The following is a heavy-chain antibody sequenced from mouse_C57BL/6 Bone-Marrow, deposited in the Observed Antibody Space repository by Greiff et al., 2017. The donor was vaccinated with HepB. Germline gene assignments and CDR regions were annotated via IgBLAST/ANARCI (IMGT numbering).Heavy chain of an antibody. CDR2: INPNNGGT. CDR3: ARTRYDAY. J-gene: IGHJ3*01. D-gene: IGHD1-1*01. Sequence: EVQLQQSGPELVKPGASVKLSCKASGYTFTDYYMNWVKQSPGKSLEWIGDINPNNGGTNYNQKFKGKATMTVDKSSSTAYMELRSLTSEDSAVYDCARTRYDAYWGQGTMVTVSA. CDR1: GYTFTDYY. V-gene: IGHV1-26*01.